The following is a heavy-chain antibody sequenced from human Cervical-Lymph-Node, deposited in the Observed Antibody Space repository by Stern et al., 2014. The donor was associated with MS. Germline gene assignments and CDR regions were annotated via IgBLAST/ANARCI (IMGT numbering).Heavy chain of an antibody. CDR1: GFKFSIYW. CDR2: IYPGGSET. D-gene: IGHD1-14*01. Sequence: EVQLVESGAELIRPGESLKISCKGSGFKFSIYWIAWVRQMPGKGLEWMGIIYPGGSETTYRPSFQGQVTMSADKSTSTAYLQWSSLNASDTAMYFCARQTTAWASDVWGQGTLVTVSS. V-gene: IGHV5-51*01. J-gene: IGHJ4*02. CDR3: ARQTTAWASDV.